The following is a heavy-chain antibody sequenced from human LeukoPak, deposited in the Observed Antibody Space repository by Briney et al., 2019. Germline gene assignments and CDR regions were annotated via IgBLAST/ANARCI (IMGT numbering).Heavy chain of an antibody. CDR2: INQDGSGR. CDR3: AKDQRGAIPYYFDY. D-gene: IGHD1-26*01. Sequence: GGSLRLSCAASAFTFNNYYMSWVRQAPGKGLEWVANINQDGSGRKYVDSVKGRFTISRDNAKNSLYLQMNSLRAEDTAVYYCAKDQRGAIPYYFDYWGQGTLVTVSS. J-gene: IGHJ4*02. V-gene: IGHV3-7*03. CDR1: AFTFNNYY.